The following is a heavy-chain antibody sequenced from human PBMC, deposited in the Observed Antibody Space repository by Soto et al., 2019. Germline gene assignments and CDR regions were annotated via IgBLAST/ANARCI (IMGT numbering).Heavy chain of an antibody. V-gene: IGHV5-51*01. D-gene: IGHD2-21*02. Sequence: PGESLKISCKGSGYSFTSYWIGWVRQMPGKGLEWMGIVYPGDSDTRYSPSFQGQVTISADKSISTAYLQWSSLKASDTAMYYCATAYCGGDCYSWYYGMDVWGQGTTVTV. J-gene: IGHJ6*02. CDR2: VYPGDSDT. CDR3: ATAYCGGDCYSWYYGMDV. CDR1: GYSFTSYW.